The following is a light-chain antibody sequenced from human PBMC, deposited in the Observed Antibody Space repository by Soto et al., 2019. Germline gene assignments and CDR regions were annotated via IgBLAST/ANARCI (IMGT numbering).Light chain of an antibody. CDR1: SSDVGSYNL. J-gene: IGLJ2*01. CDR2: EGS. V-gene: IGLV2-23*01. Sequence: QSALTQPASVSGSPGQSITISCTGTSSDVGSYNLVSWYQQHPAKAPKLMIYEGSKRPSGVSNRFSGSKSGNTASLTISGLQAEDEADYYCCSYAGSSTKVVFGGGTKLTVL. CDR3: CSYAGSSTKVV.